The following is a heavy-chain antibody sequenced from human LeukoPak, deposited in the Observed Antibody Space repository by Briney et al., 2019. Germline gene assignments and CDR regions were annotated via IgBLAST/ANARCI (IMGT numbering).Heavy chain of an antibody. CDR1: GYTLTSYG. CDR3: ARESLPWQQDY. J-gene: IGHJ4*02. V-gene: IGHV1-18*01. Sequence: ASVKVSCKASGYTLTSYGISWVRQAPGQGLEWMGWISAYNGNTDYAQKLQGRVTMTTDTSTSTAYMELRSLRSDDTAVYYCARESLPWQQDYWGQGTLVTVSS. D-gene: IGHD6-13*01. CDR2: ISAYNGNT.